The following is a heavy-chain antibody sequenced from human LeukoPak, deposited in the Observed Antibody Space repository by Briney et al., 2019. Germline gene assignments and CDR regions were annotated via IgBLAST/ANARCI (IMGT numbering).Heavy chain of an antibody. D-gene: IGHD3-3*01. V-gene: IGHV3-66*02. J-gene: IGHJ6*03. CDR1: GFTVSSNY. CDR2: IYSGGST. Sequence: GGSLRLSSAASGFTVSSNYMSWVRQAPGKGLEWVSVIYSGGSTYYADSVKGRFTISRDNSKSTLYLQMNSLRAEDTAVYYCASKIRSITIFGVVINYYMDVWGKGTTVTVSS. CDR3: ASKIRSITIFGVVINYYMDV.